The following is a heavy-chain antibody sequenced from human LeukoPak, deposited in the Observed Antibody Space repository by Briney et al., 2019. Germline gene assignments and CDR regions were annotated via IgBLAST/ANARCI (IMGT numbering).Heavy chain of an antibody. V-gene: IGHV3-21*01. CDR1: GFTFSSYS. D-gene: IGHD6-13*01. Sequence: GGSLRLSCAASGFTFSSYSMNWVRQAPGKGLEWVSSISSSSSYIYYADSVKGRFTISRDNAKNSLYLQMNSLRAVDTAVYYCAKESSSNWFDPWGQGTLVTVSS. CDR3: AKESSSNWFDP. J-gene: IGHJ5*02. CDR2: ISSSSSYI.